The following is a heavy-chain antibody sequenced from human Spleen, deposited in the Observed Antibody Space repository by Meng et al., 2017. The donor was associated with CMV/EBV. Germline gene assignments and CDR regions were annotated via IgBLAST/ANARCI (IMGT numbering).Heavy chain of an antibody. CDR1: GFTFDDYA. CDR3: ANDYVPSQLPPYYYYYGMDV. CDR2: IRWDGGST. J-gene: IGHJ6*02. D-gene: IGHD2-2*01. V-gene: IGHV3-43D*03. Sequence: GGSLRLSCAASGFTFDDYAMHWVRQAPGKGLEWVSLIRWDGGSTYYADSVKVRFTISRDNSKTSLYLQMNSLRVEDTALYDCANDYVPSQLPPYYYYYGMDVWGQGTTVTVSS.